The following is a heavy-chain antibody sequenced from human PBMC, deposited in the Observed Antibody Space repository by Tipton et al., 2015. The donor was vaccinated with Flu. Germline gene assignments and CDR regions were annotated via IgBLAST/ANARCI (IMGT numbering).Heavy chain of an antibody. Sequence: QLVQSGAEVKKPGASVRISCTASGYTFTNYNMHWVRQAPGQGPEWMGIIYPAGGGTTCAQTFQGRVTLTRDKSTSTVYMELSSLRSEDTAFYYCARDRGFGAYTFDYWGQGTLVTVAS. CDR2: IYPAGGGT. D-gene: IGHD3-10*01. CDR1: GYTFTNYN. J-gene: IGHJ4*02. V-gene: IGHV1-46*01. CDR3: ARDRGFGAYTFDY.